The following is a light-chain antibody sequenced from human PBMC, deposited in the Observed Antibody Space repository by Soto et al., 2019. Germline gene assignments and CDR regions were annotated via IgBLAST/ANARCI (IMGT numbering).Light chain of an antibody. V-gene: IGKV1-39*01. J-gene: IGKJ1*01. CDR2: GAS. CDR1: QSINTY. CDR3: QESYSFLWGT. Sequence: DIQMTQSPSSLSASVGDRLTMTCRASQSINTYLNWYQQKPGKAPKLLIYGASSLQSGVPLRFSGSGSGTDFTLTISSLQPEDFATYYCQESYSFLWGTCGQGTKVDIK.